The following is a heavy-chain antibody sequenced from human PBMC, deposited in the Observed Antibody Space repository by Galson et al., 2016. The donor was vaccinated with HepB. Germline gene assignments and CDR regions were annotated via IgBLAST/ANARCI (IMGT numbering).Heavy chain of an antibody. D-gene: IGHD3-16*02. CDR3: VKEMGYYDYVGGIYHYYFDH. CDR2: ISSNGGTT. CDR1: RFSVGDYY. V-gene: IGHV3-64D*09. Sequence: SLRLSCAASRFSVGDYYMNWIRQAPGKGLEYVSAISSNGGTTYYADSVKGRFTISRDNSKNTLYLQMSSLRPEDTALFYCVKEMGYYDYVGGIYHYYFDHWGQGSLVTVSS. J-gene: IGHJ4*02.